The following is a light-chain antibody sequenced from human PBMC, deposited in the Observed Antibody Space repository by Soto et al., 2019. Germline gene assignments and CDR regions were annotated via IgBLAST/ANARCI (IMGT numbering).Light chain of an antibody. CDR3: QQYNSYSLT. V-gene: IGKV1-5*01. J-gene: IGKJ4*01. Sequence: DIQMTQSPSTLSASVGDRVTITCRASQSISSRLAWYQQKPGKAPKLLIYDASNLESGVPSRFSGSGSGTEFTLTISILQPDDFATYCCQQYNSYSLTFGGGTKVEIK. CDR2: DAS. CDR1: QSISSR.